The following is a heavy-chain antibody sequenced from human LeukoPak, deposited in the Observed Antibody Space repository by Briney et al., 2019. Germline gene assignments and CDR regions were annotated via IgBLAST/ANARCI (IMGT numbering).Heavy chain of an antibody. D-gene: IGHD2-15*01. V-gene: IGHV1-18*01. Sequence: ASVKVSCKASGHTFTSYGISWVRQAPGQGLEWMGWISAYNGNTNYAQKLQGRVTMTTDTSTSTAYMELRSLRSDDTAVYYCARREGRLGYYCSGGSCYSRPDGYYGMDVWGQGTTVTVSS. J-gene: IGHJ6*02. CDR3: ARREGRLGYYCSGGSCYSRPDGYYGMDV. CDR2: ISAYNGNT. CDR1: GHTFTSYG.